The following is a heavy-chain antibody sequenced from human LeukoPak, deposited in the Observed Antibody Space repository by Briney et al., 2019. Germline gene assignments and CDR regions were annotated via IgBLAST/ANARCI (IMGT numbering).Heavy chain of an antibody. V-gene: IGHV3-23*01. CDR3: ATPLDYYDRSGYHQGGD. CDR2: ISDNGGGR. D-gene: IGHD3-22*01. CDR1: GFIFRNYA. J-gene: IGHJ4*02. Sequence: GGSLRLSCGASGFIFRNYAMSGVRQAGGEGREWVSGISDNGGGRYYADSVKGRFTISRDNSKNMLYLQMNSLRAEDTAVYYCATPLDYYDRSGYHQGGDWGQGTLVTVSS.